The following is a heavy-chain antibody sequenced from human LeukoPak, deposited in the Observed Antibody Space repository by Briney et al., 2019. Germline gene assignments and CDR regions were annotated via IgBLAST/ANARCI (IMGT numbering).Heavy chain of an antibody. CDR1: GFTFSSYA. J-gene: IGHJ6*02. CDR3: ARALVPASDYYYYGMDV. Sequence: GGSLRLSCAASGFTFSSYAMHWVRHAPGKGLEWVAVISYDGSNKYYADSVKGRFTIARDNSKNTLYLQVNSLRAEDTAVYYCARALVPASDYYYYGMDVWGQGTTVTVSS. V-gene: IGHV3-30-3*01. D-gene: IGHD2-2*01. CDR2: ISYDGSNK.